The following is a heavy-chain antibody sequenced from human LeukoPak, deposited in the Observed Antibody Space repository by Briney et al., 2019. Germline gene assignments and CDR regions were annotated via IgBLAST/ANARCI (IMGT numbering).Heavy chain of an antibody. CDR3: AKGITVRGVMILRWDLDY. V-gene: IGHV3-74*01. J-gene: IGHJ4*02. D-gene: IGHD3-10*01. Sequence: GGSLRLSCAASGFSISGYWMHWVRQAPGKGLVWVSRINSDGSSTTYADSVKDRFTISRDNSKNTLYLQMNSLRAEDTAVYYCAKGITVRGVMILRWDLDYWGQGTLVTVSS. CDR1: GFSISGYW. CDR2: INSDGSST.